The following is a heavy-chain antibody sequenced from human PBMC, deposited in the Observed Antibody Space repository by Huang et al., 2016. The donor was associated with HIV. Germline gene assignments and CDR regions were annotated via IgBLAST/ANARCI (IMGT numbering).Heavy chain of an antibody. CDR2: IKEDGSEK. D-gene: IGHD6-13*01. CDR3: ASNGYSSSWGDPFDI. J-gene: IGHJ3*02. V-gene: IGHV3-7*01. CDR1: GFTFSSYW. Sequence: EVQLVESGGGLVQPGGSLRLSCAASGFTFSSYWMSWVRQAPGKGLEWVANIKEDGSEKYYVDSVKGRFTISRDNAKNSLYLQMNSLRAEDTAVYYCASNGYSSSWGDPFDIWGQGTMVTVSS.